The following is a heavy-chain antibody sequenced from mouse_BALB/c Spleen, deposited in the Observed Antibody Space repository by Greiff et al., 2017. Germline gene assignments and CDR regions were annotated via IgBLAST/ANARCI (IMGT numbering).Heavy chain of an antibody. Sequence: QVQLKESGPELVKPGASVKMSCKASGYTFTSYYIHWVKQRPGQGLEWIGWIYPGDGSTKYNEKFKGKTTLTADKSSSTAYMLLSSLTSEDSAIYFCARYGPYYFDYWGQGTTLTVSS. CDR2: IYPGDGST. J-gene: IGHJ2*01. D-gene: IGHD2-10*02. CDR1: GYTFTSYY. CDR3: ARYGPYYFDY. V-gene: IGHV1S56*01.